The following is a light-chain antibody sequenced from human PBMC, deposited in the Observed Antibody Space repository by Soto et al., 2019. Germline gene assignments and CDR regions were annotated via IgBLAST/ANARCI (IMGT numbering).Light chain of an antibody. Sequence: QSALTQPASVSGSPGQSITISCTGTSSDVGGYNYVSWYQQHPGKAPKLMIYDVSNRPSGVSNRFSGSKSGNTASLTISGLQAEDEADYYFSSYTSSSPLFGTGTKLTVL. CDR1: SSDVGGYNY. J-gene: IGLJ1*01. V-gene: IGLV2-14*01. CDR2: DVS. CDR3: SSYTSSSPL.